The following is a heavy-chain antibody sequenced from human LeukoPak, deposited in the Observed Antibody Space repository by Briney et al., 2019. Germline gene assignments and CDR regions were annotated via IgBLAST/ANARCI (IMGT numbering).Heavy chain of an antibody. V-gene: IGHV3-15*01. J-gene: IGHJ4*02. CDR3: TSLVPAASFDY. D-gene: IGHD2-2*01. Sequence: GGSLRLSCAASGFTFSNAWMSWVRQAPGKGLEWVGRIKSKTDGGITDYAAPVKGRFTISRDDSKNTLYLQMNSLKTEDTAVYYCTSLVPAASFDYWGQGTLVTVSS. CDR2: IKSKTDGGIT. CDR1: GFTFSNAW.